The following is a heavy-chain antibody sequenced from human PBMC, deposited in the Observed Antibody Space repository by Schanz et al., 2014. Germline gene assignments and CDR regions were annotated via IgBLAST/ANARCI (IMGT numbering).Heavy chain of an antibody. Sequence: QVQVVQSGAEVKKPGASVKVSCKASGGTFSTYPINWLRQAPGQGLEWMGRIIPIHGIVNYAQRFQDRVRITADKSTSTAYMELSSLRSDDTAVYYCARGYGDSPTDFWGQGTLVTGSS. CDR3: ARGYGDSPTDF. CDR2: IIPIHGIV. D-gene: IGHD4-17*01. CDR1: GGTFSTYP. V-gene: IGHV1-69*04. J-gene: IGHJ4*02.